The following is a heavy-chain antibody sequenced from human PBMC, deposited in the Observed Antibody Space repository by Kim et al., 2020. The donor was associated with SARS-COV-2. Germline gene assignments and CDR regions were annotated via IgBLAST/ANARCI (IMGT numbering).Heavy chain of an antibody. J-gene: IGHJ6*02. Sequence: SVKVSCKASGGTFSSYAISWVRQAPGQGLEWMGGIIPIFGTANYAQKFQGRVTITADESTSTAYMELSSLRSEDTAVYYCARDTAMVTRYYYYYYGMDVWGQGTTVTVSS. CDR1: GGTFSSYA. CDR3: ARDTAMVTRYYYYYYGMDV. V-gene: IGHV1-69*13. D-gene: IGHD5-18*01. CDR2: IIPIFGTA.